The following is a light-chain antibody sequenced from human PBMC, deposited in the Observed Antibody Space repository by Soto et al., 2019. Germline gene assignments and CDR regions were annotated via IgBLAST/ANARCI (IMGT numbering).Light chain of an antibody. Sequence: QLVLTQPPSVSGAPGQRVTISCTGSSSNIGAGYDVHWYQQFPGTTPKFLIYGNTNRPSGVPDRFSASKSGTSASLTVSGLQAEDEADYYCSSYAGSSNVFGTGTKVTVL. J-gene: IGLJ1*01. CDR1: SSNIGAGYD. CDR3: SSYAGSSNV. CDR2: GNT. V-gene: IGLV1-40*01.